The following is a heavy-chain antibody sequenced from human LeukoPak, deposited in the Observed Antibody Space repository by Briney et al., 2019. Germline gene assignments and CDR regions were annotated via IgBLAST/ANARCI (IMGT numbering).Heavy chain of an antibody. D-gene: IGHD2-2*03. CDR3: ASVGHCTSSSCPYYFDY. CDR2: ISSSSSTI. Sequence: GGSLRLSCAASGLTFSDYTMTWVRQAPGKGLEWASYISSSSSTISYADSVKGRFTISRDNAKNSLFLQMNSLRAEDTAVYYCASVGHCTSSSCPYYFDYWGQGTLVTVSS. V-gene: IGHV3-48*01. J-gene: IGHJ4*02. CDR1: GLTFSDYT.